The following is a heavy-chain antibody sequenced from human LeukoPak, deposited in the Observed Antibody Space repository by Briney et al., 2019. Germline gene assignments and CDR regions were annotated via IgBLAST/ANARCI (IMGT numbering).Heavy chain of an antibody. V-gene: IGHV4-59*01. CDR2: IYYSGST. Sequence: PSETLSLTCTVSGGSISSYCWSWIRQPPGKGLEWIGYIYYSGSTNYHPSLKSRVTISVDTSKNQFSLKLSSVTAADTAVYYCARGYYGDHSDYWGQGTLVTVSS. D-gene: IGHD4-17*01. CDR3: ARGYYGDHSDY. CDR1: GGSISSYC. J-gene: IGHJ4*02.